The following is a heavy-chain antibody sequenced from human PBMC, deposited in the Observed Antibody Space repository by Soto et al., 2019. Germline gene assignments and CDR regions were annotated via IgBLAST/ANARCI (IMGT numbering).Heavy chain of an antibody. Sequence: EVQLLESGGGLVQPGGSLRLSCAASGFTFSSSAMSWVRQAPWKGLEWVSAISGSGGSTYYADSVKGRFTISRDNSKNTLYLQMNSLRAEDTAVYYCAKDISAYSCGPWDYWGQGTLVPVSS. V-gene: IGHV3-23*01. J-gene: IGHJ4*02. CDR1: GFTFSSSA. D-gene: IGHD2-15*01. CDR3: AKDISAYSCGPWDY. CDR2: ISGSGGST.